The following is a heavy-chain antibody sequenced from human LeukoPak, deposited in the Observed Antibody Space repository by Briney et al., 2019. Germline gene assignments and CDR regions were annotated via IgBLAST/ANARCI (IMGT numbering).Heavy chain of an antibody. CDR1: GGSLTGYY. D-gene: IGHD3-10*01. V-gene: IGHV4-59*08. CDR3: ARHMSVSYDAFDL. J-gene: IGHJ3*01. CDR2: VYYTGRT. Sequence: SETLSLTCTVSGGSLTGYYWSWIRQPPGKGLEWISYVYYTGRTLYNPSLESRLTISVDTSKTQISLKLTSVTAADTAVYYCARHMSVSYDAFDLWGRGTPVTVSS.